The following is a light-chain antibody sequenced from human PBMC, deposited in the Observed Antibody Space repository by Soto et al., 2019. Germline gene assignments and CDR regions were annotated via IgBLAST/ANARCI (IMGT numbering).Light chain of an antibody. V-gene: IGLV1-40*01. CDR2: GNN. CDR3: QSFDTRLNSVV. J-gene: IGLJ2*01. CDR1: SSNLGANYD. Sequence: QAVVTQPPSVSGAPGQRVTISCTGSSSNLGANYDVHWYQQFPGTAPKLLIYGNNNRPSGVPDRSSGSKSGTSASLAITGLQAEDEADYYCQSFDTRLNSVVFGGGTKVTVL.